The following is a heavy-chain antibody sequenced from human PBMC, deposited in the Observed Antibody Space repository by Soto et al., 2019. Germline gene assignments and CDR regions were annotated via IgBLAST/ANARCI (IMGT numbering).Heavy chain of an antibody. CDR1: GYNFPDFW. J-gene: IGHJ6*02. CDR2: IYPGDSDT. CDR3: ASHSSIAARPYFHYGMYV. Sequence: GESLKCSWKASGYNFPDFWIGWVRQMPGRGLEWMGIIYPGDSDTKYSPSFQGQVTISADKSISTTYLQWSSLKASDTAIYYCASHSSIAARPYFHYGMYVWGQGTTVSDSS. D-gene: IGHD6-6*01. V-gene: IGHV5-51*01.